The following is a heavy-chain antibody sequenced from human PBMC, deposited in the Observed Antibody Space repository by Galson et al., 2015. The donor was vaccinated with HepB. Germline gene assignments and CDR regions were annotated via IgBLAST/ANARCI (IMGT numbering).Heavy chain of an antibody. Sequence: SLRLSCAASGFTFSSYAMSWVRQAPGKGLEWVSGISGSGGSTYYADSVKGRFTISRDNSKNTLYLQMNSLRADDTALYYCAKGRPVTLPPTVFDYWGQGTLVTVSS. CDR2: ISGSGGST. D-gene: IGHD4-17*01. V-gene: IGHV3-23*01. CDR1: GFTFSSYA. CDR3: AKGRPVTLPPTVFDY. J-gene: IGHJ4*02.